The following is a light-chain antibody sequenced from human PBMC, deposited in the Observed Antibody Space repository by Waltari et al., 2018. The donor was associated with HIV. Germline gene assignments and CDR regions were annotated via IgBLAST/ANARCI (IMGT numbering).Light chain of an antibody. J-gene: IGLJ2*01. CDR2: DVT. CDR1: TSDVGGYNR. V-gene: IGLV2-14*01. Sequence: QSALSLPASLSWSFRPSIPISSIGTTSDVGGYNRGSWCPHHPDQGPTLILDDVTNRPSGVSNRFPGSKSGNTASLTISGLRAEDEAYYYCSSYRSSYTLDIVFGGGTKLTVL. CDR3: SSYRSSYTLDIV.